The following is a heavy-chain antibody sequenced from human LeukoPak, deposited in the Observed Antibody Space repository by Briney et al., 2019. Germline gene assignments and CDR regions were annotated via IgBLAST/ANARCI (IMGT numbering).Heavy chain of an antibody. Sequence: SGTLSLTCSVSGGSIIDYYWSWIRQPPGKGLEWMGYINYSGNTHYNPSLKSRVTISVDTSKNQFSLKLSSVTAADTAVYYCARAAYGSGGYLFDYWGQGSLVTVSS. J-gene: IGHJ4*02. CDR2: INYSGNT. CDR1: GGSIIDYY. CDR3: ARAAYGSGGYLFDY. V-gene: IGHV4-59*01. D-gene: IGHD3-10*01.